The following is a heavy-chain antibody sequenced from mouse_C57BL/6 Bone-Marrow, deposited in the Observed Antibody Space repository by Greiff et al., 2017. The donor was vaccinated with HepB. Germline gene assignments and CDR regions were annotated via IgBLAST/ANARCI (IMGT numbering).Heavy chain of an antibody. D-gene: IGHD2-4*01. Sequence: EVKLVESGPVLVKPGASVKMSCKASGYTFTDYYMNWVKQSHGKSLEWIGVINPYNGGTSYNQKFKGKATLTVDKSSSTAYMELNSLTSEDSAVYYCARADYDGGGYWGQGTTLTVSS. CDR2: INPYNGGT. CDR3: ARADYDGGGY. J-gene: IGHJ2*01. CDR1: GYTFTDYY. V-gene: IGHV1-19*01.